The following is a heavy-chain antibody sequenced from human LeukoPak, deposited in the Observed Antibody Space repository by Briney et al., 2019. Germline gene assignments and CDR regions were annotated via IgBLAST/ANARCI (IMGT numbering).Heavy chain of an antibody. D-gene: IGHD3-10*01. V-gene: IGHV4-34*01. J-gene: IGHJ4*02. CDR1: GGSFSGYY. CDR2: INHSGST. Sequence: ESSETLSLTCAVYGGSFSGYYWSWIRQPPGKGLGWIGEINHSGSTNYNPSLKSRVTISVDTSKNQFSLKLSSVTAADTAVYYCARGHDSYGLDYWGQGTLVTVSS. CDR3: ARGHDSYGLDY.